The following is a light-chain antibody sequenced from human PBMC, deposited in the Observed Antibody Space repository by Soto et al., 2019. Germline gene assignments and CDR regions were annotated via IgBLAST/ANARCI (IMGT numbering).Light chain of an antibody. CDR1: QSVNSNY. J-gene: IGKJ1*01. CDR2: GAS. CDR3: QQYDCTPPT. Sequence: EIVLTQSPGTLSLSPGERATLSCRASQSVNSNYLAWYQRKPGQAPRLLIYGASNRATDIPYRFSASGSGTDFPLTITRLEAEDFAVYYCQQYDCTPPTFGQGTKVEVK. V-gene: IGKV3-20*01.